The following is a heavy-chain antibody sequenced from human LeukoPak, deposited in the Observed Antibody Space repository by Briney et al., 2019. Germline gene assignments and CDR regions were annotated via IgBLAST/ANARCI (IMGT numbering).Heavy chain of an antibody. V-gene: IGHV3-30*18. CDR1: GFTFSNFG. Sequence: PGGSLRLSCAASGFTFSNFGMHWVRQAPGKGLEWVAFISYEGRNQYHADSVKGRFTISRDNSRNTLYLQMNSLRAEDTAIYYCAKAPNYGSGSRYYFDYWGQGTLVTVSS. J-gene: IGHJ4*02. D-gene: IGHD3-10*01. CDR3: AKAPNYGSGSRYYFDY. CDR2: ISYEGRNQ.